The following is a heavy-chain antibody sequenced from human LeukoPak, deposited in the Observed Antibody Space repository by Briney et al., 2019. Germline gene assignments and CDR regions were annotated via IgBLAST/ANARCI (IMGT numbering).Heavy chain of an antibody. J-gene: IGHJ5*02. V-gene: IGHV4-39*01. Sequence: SETLSLTCTVSGGSISSSSYYWGWIRQPPGKGLEWIGSIYYSGSTYYNPSLKSRVTISVDTSENQFSLKLSSVTAADTAVYYCARHRSVRFWFDPWGQGTLVTVSS. CDR2: IYYSGST. CDR3: ARHRSVRFWFDP. CDR1: GGSISSSSYY. D-gene: IGHD3-3*01.